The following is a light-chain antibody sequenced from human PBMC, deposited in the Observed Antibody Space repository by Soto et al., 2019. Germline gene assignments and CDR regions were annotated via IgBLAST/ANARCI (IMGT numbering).Light chain of an antibody. CDR1: SSDVGGYNY. CDR2: DVS. Sequence: QSVLTQAASVSRSPGQSITISCTGTSSDVGGYNYVSWYQQHPGKAPKLMIYDVSNRPSGVSNRFSGSKSGNTASLTISGLQAEDEADYYCSSYTSSSTDYVFGTGTKVTVL. V-gene: IGLV2-14*01. J-gene: IGLJ1*01. CDR3: SSYTSSSTDYV.